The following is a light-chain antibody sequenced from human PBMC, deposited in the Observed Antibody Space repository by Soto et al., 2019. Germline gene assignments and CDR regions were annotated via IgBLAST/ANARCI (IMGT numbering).Light chain of an antibody. V-gene: IGKV1-39*01. CDR1: QSISSY. CDR2: AAS. J-gene: IGKJ4*01. Sequence: DLPMTQSPSSLSASVGYRVTITCRASQSISSYLNWYQQKPGKAPKLLIYAASSLQSGIPSRFSGSGSSIDFTLTISSLQPEDFATYYCQQSYSTPLTVGGGTKGEIK. CDR3: QQSYSTPLT.